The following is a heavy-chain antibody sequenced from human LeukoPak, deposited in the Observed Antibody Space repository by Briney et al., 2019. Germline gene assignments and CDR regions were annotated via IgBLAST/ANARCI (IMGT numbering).Heavy chain of an antibody. J-gene: IGHJ4*02. Sequence: GGSLRFSCAASGFTFSSYSMNWVRQAPGKGLEWVSYITTRSATYYTDSVKGRFTISRDNAKDSVYLQMNSLRADDTAVYYCARVSRHNFGSFDYWGQGTLVTVSS. CDR3: ARVSRHNFGSFDY. D-gene: IGHD1-1*01. CDR2: ITTRSAT. CDR1: GFTFSSYS. V-gene: IGHV3-48*01.